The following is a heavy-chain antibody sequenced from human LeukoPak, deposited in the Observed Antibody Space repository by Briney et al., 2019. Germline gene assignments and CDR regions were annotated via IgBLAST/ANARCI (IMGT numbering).Heavy chain of an antibody. V-gene: IGHV3-30-3*01. Sequence: PGGSLRLSCAASGFPFSSYAMHWVRQAPGKGLEWVAVISYDGSNKYYADSVKGRFTISRDNAKNSLYLQMNSLRAEDTAVYYCAREYPYSSSWDDYWGQGTLVTVSS. CDR2: ISYDGSNK. CDR1: GFPFSSYA. CDR3: AREYPYSSSWDDY. J-gene: IGHJ4*02. D-gene: IGHD6-13*01.